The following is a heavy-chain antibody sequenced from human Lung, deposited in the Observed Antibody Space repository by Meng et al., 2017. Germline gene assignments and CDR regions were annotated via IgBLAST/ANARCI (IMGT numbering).Heavy chain of an antibody. CDR1: GYTFIDYY. D-gene: IGHD6-19*01. CDR3: AREQQWLVQDFDS. CDR2: INPNSGGA. V-gene: IGHV1-2*06. Sequence: QAQLVQSGAEVKKPGASVQVSCKASGYTFIDYYMHWVRQAPGQGLEWMGRINPNSGGAYYAQKFQGRVTMTRDKSISTAYMELTRLRSDDTAVYYCAREQQWLVQDFDSWGQGTLVTFSS. J-gene: IGHJ4*02.